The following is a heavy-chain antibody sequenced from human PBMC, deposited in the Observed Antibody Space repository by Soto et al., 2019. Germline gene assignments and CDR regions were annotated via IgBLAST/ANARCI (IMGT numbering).Heavy chain of an antibody. J-gene: IGHJ4*02. CDR1: GFTLRTNG. V-gene: IGHV3-23*01. Sequence: EVQLSESGGGLVQPGGSLRLSCAATGFTLRTNGMSWVRQAPGKGLELVSSFSGSGDDTWYADSLKGRLTISRDNSKNTVYLQMNSLRAEDTALYYCAGHGGYSYLGQGTLVTVSS. CDR2: FSGSGDDT. D-gene: IGHD4-17*01. CDR3: AGHGGYSY.